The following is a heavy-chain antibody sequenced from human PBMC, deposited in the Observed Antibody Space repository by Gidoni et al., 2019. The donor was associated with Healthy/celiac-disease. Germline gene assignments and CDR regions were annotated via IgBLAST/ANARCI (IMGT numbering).Heavy chain of an antibody. Sequence: QVQLQQWGAGLLKPSETLSLTCAVYGGSFRGYYWCWIRQPPGKGLEWIGEINHSGSTNDNPSLKSRVTISVDTSKNQFSLKLSSVTATDTAVYYCAGAGRSAAAGYFDYWGQGTLVTVSS. J-gene: IGHJ4*02. CDR2: INHSGST. CDR3: AGAGRSAAAGYFDY. D-gene: IGHD6-13*01. V-gene: IGHV4-34*01. CDR1: GGSFRGYY.